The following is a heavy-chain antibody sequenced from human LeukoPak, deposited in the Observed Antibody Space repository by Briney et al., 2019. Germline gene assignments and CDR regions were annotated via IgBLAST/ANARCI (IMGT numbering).Heavy chain of an antibody. D-gene: IGHD3-22*01. CDR3: AKDTSTGYYSDAFDI. CDR1: GFTFSNYW. J-gene: IGHJ3*02. CDR2: IRYDATNK. V-gene: IGHV3-30*02. Sequence: GGSLRLSCAASGFTFSNYWMHWVRQAPGKGLQWVAFIRYDATNKYYTDSVKGRFTISRDNSKNTLYLQMNSLRAEDTAVYYCAKDTSTGYYSDAFDIWGQGTRVTVSS.